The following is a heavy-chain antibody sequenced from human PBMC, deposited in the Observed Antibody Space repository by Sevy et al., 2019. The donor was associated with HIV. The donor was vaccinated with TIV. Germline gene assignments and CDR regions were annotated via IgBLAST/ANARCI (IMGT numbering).Heavy chain of an antibody. Sequence: GGSLRLSCAASGFTFNYYWMNWVRQAPGKGLEWVANIKDDGSEKYYVDSVRGRFTISRDNTKNNLYVQMNSLRVEDTAVYYCVRTHDSTGYNNFRDRLFDIWGQGTMVTVSS. CDR3: VRTHDSTGYNNFRDRLFDI. CDR2: IKDDGSEK. D-gene: IGHD3-22*01. V-gene: IGHV3-7*03. CDR1: GFTFNYYW. J-gene: IGHJ3*02.